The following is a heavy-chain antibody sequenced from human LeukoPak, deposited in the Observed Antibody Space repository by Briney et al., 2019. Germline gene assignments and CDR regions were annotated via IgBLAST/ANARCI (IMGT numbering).Heavy chain of an antibody. J-gene: IGHJ5*02. V-gene: IGHV4-39*07. D-gene: IGHD3-16*01. CDR1: GGSISSSSYY. CDR2: IYYSGST. CDR3: AKNDYDYVWGSSLRGWFDP. Sequence: PSETLSLTCTVSGGSISSSSYYWGWIRQPPGKGLEWIGSIYYSGSTYYNPSLKSRVTISVDTSKNQFSLKLSSVTAADTAVYYCAKNDYDYVWGSSLRGWFDPWGQGTLVTVSS.